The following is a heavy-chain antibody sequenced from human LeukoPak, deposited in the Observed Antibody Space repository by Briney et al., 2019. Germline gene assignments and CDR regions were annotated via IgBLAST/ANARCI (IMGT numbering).Heavy chain of an antibody. CDR2: ISWNSGSI. Sequence: SGGSLRLSCAASGFTFDDYAMHWVRQAPGKGLEWVSGISWNSGSIGYADSVKGRFTISRDNAKNSLYLQINSLRAEDTAVYYCAGGGFGEAYYYYYYMDVWGKGTTVTVSS. J-gene: IGHJ6*03. D-gene: IGHD3-10*01. V-gene: IGHV3-9*01. CDR1: GFTFDDYA. CDR3: AGGGFGEAYYYYYYMDV.